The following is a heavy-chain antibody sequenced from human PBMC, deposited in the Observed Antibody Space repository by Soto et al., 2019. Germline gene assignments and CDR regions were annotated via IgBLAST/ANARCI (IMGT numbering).Heavy chain of an antibody. CDR3: AKGVRGVPNWFDP. Sequence: QVQLQESGPGLVRPSQTLSLSCTVSGGSISNSANHWSWIRQHPGEGLEWIGYIYYSGGTYYSPSHKGLVTMARDASKNQFSLKLSSVTAADTSVYYGAKGVRGVPNWFDPWGQGTLVTVSS. J-gene: IGHJ5*02. D-gene: IGHD3-10*01. V-gene: IGHV4-31*01. CDR2: IYYSGGT. CDR1: GGSISNSANH.